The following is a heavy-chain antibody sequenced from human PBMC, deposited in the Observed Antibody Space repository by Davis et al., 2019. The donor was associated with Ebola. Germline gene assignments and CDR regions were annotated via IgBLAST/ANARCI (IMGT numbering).Heavy chain of an antibody. CDR1: GFTFSTYA. CDR3: ARDPQVYNWNAHPTWDY. V-gene: IGHV3-23*01. D-gene: IGHD1-20*01. CDR2: LSGRGDRT. J-gene: IGHJ4*02. Sequence: SLKTPCAASGFTFSTYAMNCVRQHPGKRLEWVSALSGRGDRTYYADSGAVKGRFSISRDNSKNTVYLQMNSLRAEDTALYYCARDPQVYNWNAHPTWDYWGQGTLVTVSS.